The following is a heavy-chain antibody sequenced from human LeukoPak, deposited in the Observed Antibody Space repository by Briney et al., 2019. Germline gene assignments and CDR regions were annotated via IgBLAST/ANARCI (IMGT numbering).Heavy chain of an antibody. CDR2: TSGSGST. D-gene: IGHD5-24*01. J-gene: IGHJ4*02. Sequence: PSETLSLTCTVSGASISSHYWSWIRQPAGKGLEWIGRTSGSGSTNYNPSLQSRVTMSLDTSRNQFSLKLSSVTAADTALYYCAREVEMARQFDSWGQGTLVTVSS. CDR3: AREVEMARQFDS. V-gene: IGHV4-4*07. CDR1: GASISSHY.